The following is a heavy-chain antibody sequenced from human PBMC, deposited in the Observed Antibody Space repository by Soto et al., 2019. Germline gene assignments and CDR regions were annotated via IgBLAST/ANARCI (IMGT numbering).Heavy chain of an antibody. Sequence: QVQLQQWGAGLLKPSETLSLICAVYGESFSGNYWSWIRQPPGKGLEWIGEFSDSGSTNYNPSLKSRVTISEDMSKSQFSLKLSSVTAADTAVYYCALGYFYYGMDVWGQGTTVTVSS. CDR3: ALGYFYYGMDV. CDR1: GESFSGNY. J-gene: IGHJ6*02. CDR2: FSDSGST. V-gene: IGHV4-34*01.